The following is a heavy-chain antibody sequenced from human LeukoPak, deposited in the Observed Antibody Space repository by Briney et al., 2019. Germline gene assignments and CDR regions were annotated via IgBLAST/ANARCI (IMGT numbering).Heavy chain of an antibody. Sequence: GGSLRLSCAASGFTLSGYAMHCVPQAPGKGLEWVTVVWSDGTNKYYADSVKGRFTVSRDNSKNTLFLQMNSLRAEDTAVYYCSTNYGSGNTDHYFDYWGQGTLVTVSS. CDR2: VWSDGTNK. V-gene: IGHV3-33*03. CDR1: GFTLSGYA. J-gene: IGHJ4*02. CDR3: STNYGSGNTDHYFDY. D-gene: IGHD3-10*01.